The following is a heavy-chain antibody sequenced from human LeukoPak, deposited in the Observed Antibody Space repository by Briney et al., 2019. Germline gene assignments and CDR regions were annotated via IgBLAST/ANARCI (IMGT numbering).Heavy chain of an antibody. CDR3: AAYYDYVWGSYRHFDY. Sequence: PSETLSLTCTVSGGSFSSYYWSWIRQPPGKGLEWIGYIYYSGSTDYNPSLKSRVTISVDTSKNQFSLKLSSVTAADTAVYYCAAYYDYVWGSYRHFDYWGQGTLVTASS. CDR2: IYYSGST. V-gene: IGHV4-59*08. J-gene: IGHJ4*02. D-gene: IGHD3-16*02. CDR1: GGSFSSYY.